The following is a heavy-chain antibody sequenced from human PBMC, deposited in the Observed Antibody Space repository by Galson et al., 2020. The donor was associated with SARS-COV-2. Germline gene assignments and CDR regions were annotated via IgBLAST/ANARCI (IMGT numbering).Heavy chain of an antibody. J-gene: IGHJ4*02. CDR3: ARDLAGNWNDR. V-gene: IGHV3-48*03. Sequence: GGSLRLSCAASGFTFSSFEMNWVRQAPGKGLAWVSYISNSGTTIYYADSVKGRFTISRDNAKNSLYLHVNSLRAEDTAVYYCARDLAGNWNDRWGQGTLVTVSS. CDR1: GFTFSSFE. CDR2: ISNSGTTI. D-gene: IGHD1-1*01.